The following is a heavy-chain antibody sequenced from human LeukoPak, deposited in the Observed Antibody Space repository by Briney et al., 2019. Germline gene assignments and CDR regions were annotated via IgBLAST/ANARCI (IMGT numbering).Heavy chain of an antibody. CDR2: IYYSGTA. CDR3: ARNEGQQLSRSWFDP. D-gene: IGHD6-13*01. Sequence: SETLSLTCTVSGGSISGGGYYWSWIRQHPGKGLEWIGYIYYSGTAYYNPSLKSPVVISIDTSENQFSLKVSSVTAADTAVYYCARNEGQQLSRSWFDPWGQGTLVTVSS. V-gene: IGHV4-31*01. J-gene: IGHJ5*02. CDR1: GGSISGGGYY.